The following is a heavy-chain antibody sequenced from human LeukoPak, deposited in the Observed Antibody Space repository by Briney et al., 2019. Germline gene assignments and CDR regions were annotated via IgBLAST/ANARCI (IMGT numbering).Heavy chain of an antibody. J-gene: IGHJ4*02. CDR2: IIPIFGIA. CDR1: GGTFSSYA. CDR3: ARMVDYGDYVGLDY. Sequence: GASVKVSCKASGGTFSSYAISRVRQAPGQGLEWMGRIIPIFGIANYAQKFQGRVTITADKSTSTAYMELSSLRSEDTAVYYCARMVDYGDYVGLDYWGQGTLVTVSS. D-gene: IGHD4-17*01. V-gene: IGHV1-69*04.